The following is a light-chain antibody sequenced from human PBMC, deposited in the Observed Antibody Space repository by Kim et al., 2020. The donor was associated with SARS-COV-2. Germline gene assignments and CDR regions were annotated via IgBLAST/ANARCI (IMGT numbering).Light chain of an antibody. Sequence: DIQLTQSPSFLSASVGDRVTITCRASQGISSYLAWYQQKPGKAPKLLIYAASTLQSGVPSRFSGSGSGTEFTLTISSVQPEDFAAYYCQQLNGDPFTFGGGTKVDIK. J-gene: IGKJ4*01. CDR2: AAS. V-gene: IGKV1-9*01. CDR3: QQLNGDPFT. CDR1: QGISSY.